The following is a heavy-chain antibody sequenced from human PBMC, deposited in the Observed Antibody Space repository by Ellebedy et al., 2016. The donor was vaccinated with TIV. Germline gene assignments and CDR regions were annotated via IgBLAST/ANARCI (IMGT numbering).Heavy chain of an antibody. CDR3: ARHSPHTYSDSSGSHFSWPGAFDI. CDR1: GGYISSSNW. CDR2: IYHSGST. Sequence: SETLSLTCAVSGGYISSSNWWSWVRQPPGKGLEWIGEIYHSGSTNYNPSLKSRVTISVDKSKNQVSLKMTSVTAADTAVYHCARHSPHTYSDSSGSHFSWPGAFDIWGQGTLVTVS. J-gene: IGHJ3*02. D-gene: IGHD3-22*01. V-gene: IGHV4-4*02.